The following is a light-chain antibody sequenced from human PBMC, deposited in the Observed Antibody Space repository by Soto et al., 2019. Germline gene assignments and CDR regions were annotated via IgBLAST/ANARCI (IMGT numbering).Light chain of an antibody. CDR1: QGIRSD. CDR3: LQYYTYPRT. Sequence: DIQMTQSPSSLSASVGDRVTITCRASQGIRSDVGWFQQKPGKAPKRLIDAASTLESGVPSNFSGSGSGTEFTLTISSLQAEDVATYYCLQYYTYPRTFGQGTKLEIK. J-gene: IGKJ2*01. CDR2: AAS. V-gene: IGKV1-17*01.